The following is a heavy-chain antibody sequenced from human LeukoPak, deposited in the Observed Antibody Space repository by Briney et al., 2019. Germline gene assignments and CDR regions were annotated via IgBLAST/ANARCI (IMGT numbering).Heavy chain of an antibody. CDR3: AKDSYSSGWLGFGAFDI. V-gene: IGHV3-9*01. CDR1: GFTFNNYA. D-gene: IGHD6-19*01. J-gene: IGHJ3*02. Sequence: PGGSLRLSCAASGFTFNNYAMHWVRQAPGKGLEWVSGISWNSGSIGYADSVKSRFTISRDNAKNSLYLQMNSLRAEDTALYYCAKDSYSSGWLGFGAFDIWGQGTMVTVSS. CDR2: ISWNSGSI.